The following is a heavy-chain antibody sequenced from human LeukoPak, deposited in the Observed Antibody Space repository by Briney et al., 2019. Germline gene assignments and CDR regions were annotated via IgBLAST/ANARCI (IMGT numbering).Heavy chain of an antibody. J-gene: IGHJ4*02. Sequence: PSQTLSLTCTVSGGSISSGDYYWSWIRQPPGKGLEWIGYIYYSGTTYYNPSLRSRLTISVDTSKNQFPLKLSSVTAADTAVYYCARYGSGSNDYWGQGTLVTVPS. CDR2: IYYSGTT. D-gene: IGHD3-10*01. CDR3: ARYGSGSNDY. V-gene: IGHV4-30-4*01. CDR1: GGSISSGDYY.